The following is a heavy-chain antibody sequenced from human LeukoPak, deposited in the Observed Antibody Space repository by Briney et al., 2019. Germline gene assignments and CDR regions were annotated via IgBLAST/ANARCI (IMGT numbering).Heavy chain of an antibody. J-gene: IGHJ6*02. CDR1: GYTFTSYA. V-gene: IGHV1-3*01. CDR3: AREEYSYGCMDV. D-gene: IGHD5-18*01. Sequence: ASVKVSCKASGYTFTSYAMHWVRQAPGQRLEWMGWINAGNGNTKYSQKFQGRVTITRDTSASTAYMELSSLRSEDTAVYYCAREEYSYGCMDVWGQGTTVTVSS. CDR2: INAGNGNT.